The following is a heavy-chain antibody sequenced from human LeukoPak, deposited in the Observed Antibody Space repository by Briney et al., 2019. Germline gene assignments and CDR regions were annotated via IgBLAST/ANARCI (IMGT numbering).Heavy chain of an antibody. D-gene: IGHD3-22*01. Sequence: PSETLSLTCTVSGGSISPYYWSWIRQPPGKGLEWIGYIYYSGSTNYNPSLKSRLTISLDTSKNQFSLKLSSVTAADTAVYYCARHRRSSGYSLDYWGQGTLVTVSS. V-gene: IGHV4-59*08. CDR2: IYYSGST. CDR3: ARHRRSSGYSLDY. J-gene: IGHJ4*02. CDR1: GGSISPYY.